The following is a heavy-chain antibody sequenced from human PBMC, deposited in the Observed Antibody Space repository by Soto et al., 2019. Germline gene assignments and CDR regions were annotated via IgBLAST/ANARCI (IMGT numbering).Heavy chain of an antibody. Sequence: QVQLVQSGAEVKKPGSSVKVSCKASGGTFSSYAISWVRQAPGQGLEWMGGIIPIFGTANYAQKFQGRVTITADESTSTAYMERSSLRSEDTAVYYCANTNSIAARVGWFDPWGQGTLVTVSS. CDR2: IIPIFGTA. J-gene: IGHJ5*02. V-gene: IGHV1-69*12. CDR1: GGTFSSYA. D-gene: IGHD6-6*01. CDR3: ANTNSIAARVGWFDP.